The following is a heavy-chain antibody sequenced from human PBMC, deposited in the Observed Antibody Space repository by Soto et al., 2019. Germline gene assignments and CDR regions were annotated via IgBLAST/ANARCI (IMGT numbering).Heavy chain of an antibody. CDR1: GDTFNDYY. V-gene: IGHV1-2*04. CDR2: INPNGGVT. D-gene: IGHD5-12*01. J-gene: IGHJ6*03. CDR3: ARESGGATATLDYYYFYMDV. Sequence: QVQLVQSGAEVKKPGASVTVSCRSSGDTFNDYYIHWVRQAPGQGLKWMGWINPNGGVTKYAQKFQGWVTMTRDTSIRTLYMQLSRLRSDDTALYYCARESGGATATLDYYYFYMDVWGTGTTVPVSS.